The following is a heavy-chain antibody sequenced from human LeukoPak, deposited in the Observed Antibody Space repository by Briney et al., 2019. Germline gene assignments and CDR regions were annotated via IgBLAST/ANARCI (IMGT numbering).Heavy chain of an antibody. V-gene: IGHV4-30-4*08. CDR1: GGSISSGGYY. J-gene: IGHJ4*02. Sequence: TLSLTCTVSGGSISSGGYYWSWIRQPPGKGLEWIGYIYYSGSTYNNPSLKSRVTISVDTSKNQFSLKLSSVTAADTAVYYRAREPYYGSGSYPIDYWGQGTLVTVSS. D-gene: IGHD3-10*01. CDR2: IYYSGST. CDR3: AREPYYGSGSYPIDY.